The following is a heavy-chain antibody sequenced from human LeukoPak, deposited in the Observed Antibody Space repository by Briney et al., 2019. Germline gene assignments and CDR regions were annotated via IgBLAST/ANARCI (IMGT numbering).Heavy chain of an antibody. V-gene: IGHV1-2*06. J-gene: IGHJ5*02. D-gene: IGHD3-22*01. CDR3: ARGTYYHGSSGYFAS. CDR1: GYTFTGYY. CDR2: INPNSGGT. Sequence: ASVKVSCKASGYTFTGYYMHWVRQAPGQGLEWMGLINPNSGGTNYAQKFQGRVNMTRDTSISTAYMELSRLRPEDTAVYYCARGTYYHGSSGYFASWGQRTLVTVSS.